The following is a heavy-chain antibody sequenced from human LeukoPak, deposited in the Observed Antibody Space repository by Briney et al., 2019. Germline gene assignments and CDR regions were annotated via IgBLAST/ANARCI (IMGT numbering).Heavy chain of an antibody. D-gene: IGHD4-17*01. CDR3: ASSGISGDYVRDYYYMDV. V-gene: IGHV5-51*01. CDR1: GYSFTSYW. CDR2: IYPGDSDT. Sequence: GESLKISCKGSGYSFTSYWIGWVRQMPGKGLEWMGIIYPGDSDTRYSPSFQGQVTISADKSISTAYLQWSSLKASDTAMYYCASSGISGDYVRDYYYMDVWGKGTTVTISS. J-gene: IGHJ6*03.